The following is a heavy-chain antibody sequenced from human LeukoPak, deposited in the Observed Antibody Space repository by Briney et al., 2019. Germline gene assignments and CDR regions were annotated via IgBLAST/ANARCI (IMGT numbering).Heavy chain of an antibody. CDR1: GGSISSYY. J-gene: IGHJ5*02. CDR2: IYTSGST. CDR3: ARLEALSSGANWFDP. V-gene: IGHV4-4*07. D-gene: IGHD3-22*01. Sequence: PSETLSLTCTVSGGSISSYYWGWIRQPAGKGLEWIGRIYTSGSTNYNPSLKSRVTMSVDTSKNQFSLKLSSVTAADTAVYYCARLEALSSGANWFDPWGQGTLVTVSS.